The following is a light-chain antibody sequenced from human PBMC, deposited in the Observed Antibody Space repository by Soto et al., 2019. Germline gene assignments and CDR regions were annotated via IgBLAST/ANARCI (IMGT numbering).Light chain of an antibody. J-gene: IGKJ1*01. CDR1: QSVSSSY. CDR2: GVS. V-gene: IGKV3-20*01. Sequence: EIVLTQSPGTLSLSPGERATLSCRASQSVSSSYLAWYQQKPGQAPRLLIYGVSSRATGIPDRFSGSGSGTDFTITISRVEPEDLAVYYCQQYGSSPWTFGQGTKVEIK. CDR3: QQYGSSPWT.